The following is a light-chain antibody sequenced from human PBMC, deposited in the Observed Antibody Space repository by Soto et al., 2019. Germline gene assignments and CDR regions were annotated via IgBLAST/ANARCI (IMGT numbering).Light chain of an antibody. CDR2: AAS. CDR3: QQSYSTPPWT. Sequence: DIQLTQSPSFLSASVGDRVTITCRASQGISSYLAWYQQKPGKAPKLLIYAASTLQSGVPSRFSGSGSGTEFTLTISSLQPEDFATYYCQQSYSTPPWTFGQGTKVEIK. V-gene: IGKV1-9*01. CDR1: QGISSY. J-gene: IGKJ1*01.